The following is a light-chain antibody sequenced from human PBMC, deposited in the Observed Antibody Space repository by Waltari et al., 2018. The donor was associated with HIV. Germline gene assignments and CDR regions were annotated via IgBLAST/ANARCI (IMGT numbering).Light chain of an antibody. J-gene: IGLJ2*01. CDR2: ENS. V-gene: IGLV3-21*02. Sequence: SYVLTQPPSVSVAPGQTARITWGGDNIGSKSVHWYQQRPGQAPVLAVYENSDRSSGIPARFSCSNSGNTATLTISRVAAGDEADYSCQVWDSSSDQMVFGGGTKLTVL. CDR3: QVWDSSSDQMV. CDR1: NIGSKS.